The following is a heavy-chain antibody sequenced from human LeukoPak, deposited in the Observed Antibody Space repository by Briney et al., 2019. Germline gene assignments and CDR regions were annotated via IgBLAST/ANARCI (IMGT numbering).Heavy chain of an antibody. CDR3: TRAEGYCSSTSCYLFSYYFDY. CDR1: GFTFGDYA. J-gene: IGHJ4*02. D-gene: IGHD2-2*01. CDR2: IRSKAYGGTT. V-gene: IGHV3-49*04. Sequence: GGSLRLSCTASGFTFGDYAISWVRQAPGKGLEWVGFIRSKAYGGTTEYAASVKGRFTISRDDSKSIAYLQMNSLKTEDTAVYYCTRAEGYCSSTSCYLFSYYFDYWGQGTLVTVSS.